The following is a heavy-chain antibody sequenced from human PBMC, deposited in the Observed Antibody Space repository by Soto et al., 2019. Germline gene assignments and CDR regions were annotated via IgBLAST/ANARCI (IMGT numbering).Heavy chain of an antibody. J-gene: IGHJ4*02. CDR3: AREYANSPEAFDF. CDR2: IYYSGST. V-gene: IGHV4-61*01. D-gene: IGHD2-2*01. CDR1: GGSVNSDSHN. Sequence: SATLSLTCTVSGGSVNSDSHNWSWNRQPPGKGLEWIWYIYYSGSTNYNPSLKSRVTISLDTSRNQFSLKLSSVTAAGTAVFYCAREYANSPEAFDFWGQGALVTVSS.